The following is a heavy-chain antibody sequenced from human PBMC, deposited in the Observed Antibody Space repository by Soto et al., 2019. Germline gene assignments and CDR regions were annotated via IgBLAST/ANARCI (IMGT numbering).Heavy chain of an antibody. CDR3: ARSSGIAAAGTYNWFDP. D-gene: IGHD6-13*01. Sequence: ASVKVSCKASGGTFSSYAISWVRQAPGQGLEWMGGIIPIFGTANYAQKFQGRVTITADESTSTAYMELSSLRSEDTAVYYCARSSGIAAAGTYNWFDPWGQGTLVTVSS. J-gene: IGHJ5*02. CDR2: IIPIFGTA. V-gene: IGHV1-69*13. CDR1: GGTFSSYA.